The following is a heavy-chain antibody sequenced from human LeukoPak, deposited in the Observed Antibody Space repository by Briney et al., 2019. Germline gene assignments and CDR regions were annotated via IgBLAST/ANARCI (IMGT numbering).Heavy chain of an antibody. CDR1: GGSISTNNHY. J-gene: IGHJ4*02. D-gene: IGHD5-18*01. Sequence: SETLSLTCTVSGGSISTNNHYWVWIRQPPEKGLEWIGTVYYYGSPYYNPSVKSRVTISMDTSKNQLSLKLTSVTAADTAVYYCARHYGYNYGHVDSWGQGTLVTVSS. CDR3: ARHYGYNYGHVDS. CDR2: VYYYGSP. V-gene: IGHV4-39*01.